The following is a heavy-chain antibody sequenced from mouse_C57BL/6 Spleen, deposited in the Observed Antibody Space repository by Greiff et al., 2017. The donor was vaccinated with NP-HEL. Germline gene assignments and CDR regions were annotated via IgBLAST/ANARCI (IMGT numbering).Heavy chain of an antibody. CDR3: ARLRGYFDV. CDR2: IDPSDSYT. CDR1: GYTFTSYW. J-gene: IGHJ1*03. V-gene: IGHV1-50*01. Sequence: QVQLQQPGAELVKPGASVKLSCKASGYTFTSYWMQWVKQRPGQGLEWIGEIDPSDSYTNYNQKFKCKATLTVDTSSSTAYMQLSSLTSEDSAVYYCARLRGYFDVWGTGTTVTVSS.